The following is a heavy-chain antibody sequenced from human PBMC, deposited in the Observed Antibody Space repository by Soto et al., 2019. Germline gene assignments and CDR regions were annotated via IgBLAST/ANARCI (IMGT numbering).Heavy chain of an antibody. CDR2: IYPGDSDT. V-gene: IGHV5-51*01. J-gene: IGHJ6*02. D-gene: IGHD6-6*01. Sequence: GESLKISCKGSGYSFTSYWIGWVRQMPGKGLEWMGIIYPGDSDTRYSPSFQGQVTISADKSISTAYLQWSSLKASDTAMYYCAGPSIAGYYYYGMDVWGQGTTVTVYS. CDR3: AGPSIAGYYYYGMDV. CDR1: GYSFTSYW.